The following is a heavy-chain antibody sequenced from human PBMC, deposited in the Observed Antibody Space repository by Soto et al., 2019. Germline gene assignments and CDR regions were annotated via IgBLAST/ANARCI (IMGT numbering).Heavy chain of an antibody. J-gene: IGHJ5*02. V-gene: IGHV4-30-2*01. CDR2: IYHSGST. CDR3: ARVMHCSGGSCYSGVYWNWFDP. Sequence: SETLSLTCAVSGGSISSGGYSWSWIRQPPGKGLEWIGYIYHSGSTYYNPSLKSRVTISVDRSKNQFSLKLSSVTAADTAVYYCARVMHCSGGSCYSGVYWNWFDPWGQGTLVTVSS. D-gene: IGHD2-15*01. CDR1: GGSISSGGYS.